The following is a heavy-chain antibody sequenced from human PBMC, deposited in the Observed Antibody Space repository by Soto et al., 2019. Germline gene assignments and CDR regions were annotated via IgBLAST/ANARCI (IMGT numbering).Heavy chain of an antibody. V-gene: IGHV3-23*01. CDR1: GFTFSSYA. J-gene: IGHJ4*02. CDR2: ISGGGGST. CDR3: AKSLEARRYYFDY. Sequence: GGSLRLSCAASGFTFSSYAMSWVRQAPGKGLEWVSGISGGGGSTYYADSVKGRFTISRDNSKNTLYLQMNSLRAEDTAVYYCAKSLEARRYYFDYWGQGALVTVSS.